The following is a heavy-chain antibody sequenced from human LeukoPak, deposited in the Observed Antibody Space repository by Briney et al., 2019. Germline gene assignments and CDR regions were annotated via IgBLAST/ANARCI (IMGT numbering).Heavy chain of an antibody. CDR3: AKAGYSSGWTRDYFDY. J-gene: IGHJ4*02. Sequence: PGRSLRLSCAASGCTFSSYGMHWVRQAPGKGMEWVAVISYDGSNKYCEDSVKGPFYISRDNSKNTLYLQMNSLRAEDTAVYYCAKAGYSSGWTRDYFDYWGQGTLVIVSS. CDR2: ISYDGSNK. D-gene: IGHD6-19*01. V-gene: IGHV3-30*18. CDR1: GCTFSSYG.